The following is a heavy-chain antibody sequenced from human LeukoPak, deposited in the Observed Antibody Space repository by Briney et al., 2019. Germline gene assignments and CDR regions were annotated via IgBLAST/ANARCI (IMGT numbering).Heavy chain of an antibody. J-gene: IGHJ6*03. V-gene: IGHV4-4*09. Sequence: PSETLSLTCTVSGASISSYYWTWIRQPPGKGLEWIAYMYTSGSTNYSPSLKRRATISVDMSKNQFSLKLTSVTVADTAVYYCARMGHTSGWGDQDYYHYFYMDVWGKGTTVTVSS. CDR2: MYTSGST. CDR1: GASISSYY. D-gene: IGHD6-19*01. CDR3: ARMGHTSGWGDQDYYHYFYMDV.